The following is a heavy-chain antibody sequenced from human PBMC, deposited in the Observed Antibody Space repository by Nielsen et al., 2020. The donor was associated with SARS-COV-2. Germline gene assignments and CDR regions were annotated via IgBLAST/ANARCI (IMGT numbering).Heavy chain of an antibody. CDR3: ARDRACGVLSFDY. Sequence: GESLKISCAASGFTFSSYSMNWVRQAPGKGLEWVSSISSSSSYIYYEDSLKGRFTIPRDNAKNSLYLQMNSLRDEDTAVYYCARDRACGVLSFDYWGQGTLVTVSS. V-gene: IGHV3-21*01. CDR2: ISSSSSYI. D-gene: IGHD2-8*01. J-gene: IGHJ4*02. CDR1: GFTFSSYS.